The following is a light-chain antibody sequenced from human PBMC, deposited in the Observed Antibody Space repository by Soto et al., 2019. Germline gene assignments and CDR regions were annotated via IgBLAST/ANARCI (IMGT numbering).Light chain of an antibody. CDR2: AAS. Sequence: DIQMTQSPSSLSASVGDRVTITCRASQNIIFYLNWYQQKPGKAPKLLIYAASNLQSGVPSRFSGSGSGTEFTLTSSSLQHEDFATYFWQQSYTPPVYTFGQGTKLEIK. CDR1: QNIIFY. CDR3: QQSYTPPVYT. J-gene: IGKJ2*01. V-gene: IGKV1-39*01.